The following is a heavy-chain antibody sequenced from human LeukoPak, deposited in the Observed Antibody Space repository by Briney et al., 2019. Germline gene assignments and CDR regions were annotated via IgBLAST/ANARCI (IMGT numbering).Heavy chain of an antibody. CDR1: GGSISSGDYY. J-gene: IGHJ3*02. V-gene: IGHV4-30-4*08. CDR3: ARSISSSYPGDAFDI. CDR2: IYYSGST. D-gene: IGHD6-13*01. Sequence: SETLSLTCTVSGGSISSGDYYWSWIRQPPGKGLEWIGYIYYSGSTYYNPSLKSRVTISVDTSKNQFSLKLSSVTAADTAVYYCARSISSSYPGDAFDIWGQGTMVTVSS.